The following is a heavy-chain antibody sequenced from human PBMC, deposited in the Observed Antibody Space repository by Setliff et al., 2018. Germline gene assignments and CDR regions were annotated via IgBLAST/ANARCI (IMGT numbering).Heavy chain of an antibody. V-gene: IGHV3-73*01. CDR1: GFTFSGSA. CDR3: TFARDGYDVFDI. CDR2: IRGRTDNYAT. Sequence: PGGSLRLSCAASGFTFSGSAVHWVRQASGKGLEWIGRIRGRTDNYATAYAASVRGRFTISRDDSKNTAYLQMNSLKTEDTAVYYCTFARDGYDVFDIWGQGTMVTVSS. D-gene: IGHD5-18*01. J-gene: IGHJ3*02.